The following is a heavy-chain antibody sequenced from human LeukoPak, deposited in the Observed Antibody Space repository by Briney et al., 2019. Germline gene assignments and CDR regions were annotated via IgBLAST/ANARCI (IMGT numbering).Heavy chain of an antibody. V-gene: IGHV4-39*07. J-gene: IGHJ4*02. CDR1: GGSITNTNYY. D-gene: IGHD3-22*01. CDR2: VYHSGIT. CDR3: ATNYYDSSGYYYPLFDY. Sequence: SETLSLTCTVSGGSITNTNYYWAWIRQPPGEGLEWIGSVYHSGITYYTPSLKSRVSISVDTSKNQFSLKLSSVTAADTAVYYCATNYYDSSGYYYPLFDYWGQGTLVTVSS.